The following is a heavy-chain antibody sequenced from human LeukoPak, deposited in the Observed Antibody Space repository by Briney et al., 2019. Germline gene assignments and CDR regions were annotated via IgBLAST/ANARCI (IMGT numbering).Heavy chain of an antibody. CDR2: INHSGST. CDR1: GGSFSGYY. Sequence: SETLSLTCAVYGGSFSGYYWSRIRQPPGKGLEWIGEINHSGSTNYNPSLKSRVTISVDTSKNQFSLKLSSVTAADTAVYYCARDARLRYFDWPRKLIPYYFDYWGQGTLITVSS. CDR3: ARDARLRYFDWPRKLIPYYFDY. D-gene: IGHD3-9*01. J-gene: IGHJ4*02. V-gene: IGHV4-34*01.